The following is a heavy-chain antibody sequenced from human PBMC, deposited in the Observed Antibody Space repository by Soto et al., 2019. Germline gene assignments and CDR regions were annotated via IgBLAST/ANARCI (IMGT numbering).Heavy chain of an antibody. CDR3: ARGSVDTAMVNYYYYGMDV. V-gene: IGHV4-34*01. CDR1: GGSFSGYY. Sequence: PSETLSLTCAVYGGSFSGYYWSWIRQPPGKGLEWIGEINHSGSTNYNPSLKSRVTISVDTSKNQFSLKLSSVTAADTAVYYCARGSVDTAMVNYYYYGMDVWGQGTTVTVSS. CDR2: INHSGST. J-gene: IGHJ6*02. D-gene: IGHD5-18*01.